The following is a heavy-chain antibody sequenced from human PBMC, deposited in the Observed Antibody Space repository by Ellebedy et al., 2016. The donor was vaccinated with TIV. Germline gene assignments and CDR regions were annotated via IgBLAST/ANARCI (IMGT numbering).Heavy chain of an antibody. CDR1: GGTFRSHS. J-gene: IGHJ4*02. D-gene: IGHD1-26*01. CDR3: ARVWDLLH. V-gene: IGHV1-18*01. CDR2: ISAYNGNT. Sequence: ASVKVSCKTSGGTFRSHSLNWVRQAPGQGLEWMGWISAYNGNTNYAQKLQGRVTMTTDTSTSTAYMELRSLRSDDTAVYYCARVWDLLHWGQGTLVTVSS.